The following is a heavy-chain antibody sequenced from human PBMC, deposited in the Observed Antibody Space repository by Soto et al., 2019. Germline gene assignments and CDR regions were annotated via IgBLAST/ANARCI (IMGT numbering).Heavy chain of an antibody. CDR2: ISSSGSTI. CDR3: ARDTDGLHY. J-gene: IGHJ4*02. Sequence: GGSLRLSCAASGFTFSSYSMNWVRQAPGKGLEWVSYISSSGSTINYADSVKGRFTISRDNAKNTLYLQMNSLRAEDTDLYYCARDTDGLHYWGQGTMVTVSS. CDR1: GFTFSSYS. V-gene: IGHV3-48*01.